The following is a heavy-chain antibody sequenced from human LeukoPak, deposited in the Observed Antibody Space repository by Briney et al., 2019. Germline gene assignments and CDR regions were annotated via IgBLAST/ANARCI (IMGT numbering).Heavy chain of an antibody. V-gene: IGHV3-21*04. Sequence: PGGSLRLSCAASGFMFNSYTMHWVRQAPGKGLEWVSVIRSDSTYISYADSLRGRFTISRDNVQKSLSLQMTNLRAEDTAVYYCARGHGAYRDVFDIWGQGTLVTVSS. CDR2: IRSDSTYI. CDR1: GFMFNSYT. D-gene: IGHD4-17*01. CDR3: ARGHGAYRDVFDI. J-gene: IGHJ3*02.